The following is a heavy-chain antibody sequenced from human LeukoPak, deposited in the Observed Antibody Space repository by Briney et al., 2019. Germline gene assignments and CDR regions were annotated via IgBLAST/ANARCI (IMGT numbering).Heavy chain of an antibody. D-gene: IGHD3-9*01. CDR3: ARVDYDILTGYYRRSSYYYYYMDV. CDR2: ISAYNGNT. CDR1: GYTFTSYG. J-gene: IGHJ6*03. Sequence: EASVKVSCKASGYTFTSYGISWVRQAPGQGLEWMGWISAYNGNTNYAQKLQGRVTMTTDTSTSTAYMELRSLRSDDTAVYYCARVDYDILTGYYRRSSYYYYYMDVWGKGTTVTISS. V-gene: IGHV1-18*01.